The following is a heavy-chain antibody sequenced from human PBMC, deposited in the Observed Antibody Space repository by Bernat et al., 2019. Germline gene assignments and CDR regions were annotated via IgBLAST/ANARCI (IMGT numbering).Heavy chain of an antibody. D-gene: IGHD6-19*01. CDR1: GFTFSSYA. CDR2: IRGSGGST. CDR3: ARVRSQWLVNSWRRAAFDI. J-gene: IGHJ3*02. V-gene: IGHV3-23*04. Sequence: EVQLVESGGGLVQPGGSLRLSCAASGFTFSSYAMSWFRQAPWKGLECVSAIRGSGGSTYYADSVKGRFTISRDNSKNTLYLQMNSLRGEDTAVYYCARVRSQWLVNSWRRAAFDIWGQGTMVTVSS.